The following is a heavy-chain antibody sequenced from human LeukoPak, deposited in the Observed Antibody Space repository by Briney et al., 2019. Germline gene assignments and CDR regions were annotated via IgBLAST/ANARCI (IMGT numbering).Heavy chain of an antibody. CDR1: GGTFSSYA. D-gene: IGHD3-22*01. J-gene: IGHJ4*02. V-gene: IGHV1-69*13. CDR3: TSGDYYDSSGYPHQFDY. CDR2: IIPIFGTA. Sequence: SVKVSCKASGGTFSSYAISWVRQAPGQGLEWMGGIIPIFGTANYAQKFQGRVTITADESTSTAYMELSSLRSEDTAVYYCTSGDYYDSSGYPHQFDYWGQGTLVTVSS.